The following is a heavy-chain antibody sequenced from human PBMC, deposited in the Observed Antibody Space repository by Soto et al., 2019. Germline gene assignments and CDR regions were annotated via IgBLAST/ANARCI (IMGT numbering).Heavy chain of an antibody. V-gene: IGHV3-66*01. CDR1: GFTVSSNY. CDR2: IYSGGST. J-gene: IGHJ4*02. D-gene: IGHD3-22*01. Sequence: PGGSLRLSCAASGFTVSSNYISWVRQAPGKGLEWVSVIYSGGSTYYADSVKGRFTISRDNSKNTLYLQMNSLRAEDTAVYYCAREPYDSSGYPLYYFDYWGQGTLVTVSS. CDR3: AREPYDSSGYPLYYFDY.